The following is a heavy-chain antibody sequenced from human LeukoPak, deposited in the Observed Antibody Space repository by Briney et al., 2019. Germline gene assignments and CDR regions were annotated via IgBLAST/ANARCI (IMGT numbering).Heavy chain of an antibody. CDR2: IYAEGAT. J-gene: IGHJ5*02. V-gene: IGHV3-66*02. CDR3: ARDRAGRKAWVEFDP. Sequence: GGSLRLSCAASGITVSQNDMSWVRHAPEGGLGWVSLIYAEGATHYANSVKGRFTISRDNSKNTVYLEMNSLKPEDTAVYFCARDRAGRKAWVEFDPWGQGTLVTVSS. CDR1: GITVSQND. D-gene: IGHD3-10*01.